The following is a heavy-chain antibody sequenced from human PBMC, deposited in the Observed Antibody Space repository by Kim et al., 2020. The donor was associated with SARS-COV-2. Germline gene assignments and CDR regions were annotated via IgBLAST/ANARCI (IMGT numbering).Heavy chain of an antibody. V-gene: IGHV3-9*01. J-gene: IGHJ6*03. D-gene: IGHD2-21*01. CDR2: ITWNSDTM. CDR3: VKDDRSLLGSLYYMDV. Sequence: GGSLRLSCAASGFTFGDYAMHWVRQAPGKGLEWVSGITWNSDTMGYGVSVKGRFTISRDNAKNSLFLQMNRLRAEDTALYYCVKDDRSLLGSLYYMDVWGKGTMVTVSS. CDR1: GFTFGDYA.